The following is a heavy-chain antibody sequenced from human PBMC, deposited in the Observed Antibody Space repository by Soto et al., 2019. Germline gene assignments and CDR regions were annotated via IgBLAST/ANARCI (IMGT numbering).Heavy chain of an antibody. CDR2: INDRGSI. V-gene: IGHV4-34*01. CDR3: ARESHDILTGPPWVWYFDL. J-gene: IGHJ2*01. D-gene: IGHD3-9*01. CDR1: GGSFSGYY. Sequence: QVQLQQWGAGPLRPLETLSLTCGVSGGSFSGYYWAWIRQSPGKGLEWIGEINDRGSINYNPSLKSRVSRAVDTSKNHSSLNLRSVTAADTAVYYCARESHDILTGPPWVWYFDLWGRGTLVTVSS.